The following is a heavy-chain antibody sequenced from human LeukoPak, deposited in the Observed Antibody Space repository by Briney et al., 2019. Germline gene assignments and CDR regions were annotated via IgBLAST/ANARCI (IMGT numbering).Heavy chain of an antibody. D-gene: IGHD3-9*01. CDR3: ARHFFDWFRMKWFDR. Sequence: SEPLSLTCTVSGGSISSSSYYWGWIRQPLGKGLEWIGSIVYSGSTYYNPSLKSRVTISADTSEKQFSLKLSSVTAADTAVYYCARHFFDWFRMKWFDRWGQGTLVTASS. J-gene: IGHJ5*02. V-gene: IGHV4-39*01. CDR2: IVYSGST. CDR1: GGSISSSSYY.